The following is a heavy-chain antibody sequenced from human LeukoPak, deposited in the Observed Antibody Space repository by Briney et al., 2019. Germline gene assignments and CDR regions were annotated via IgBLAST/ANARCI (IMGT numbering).Heavy chain of an antibody. D-gene: IGHD5-12*01. CDR3: ARDGWLHDY. Sequence: ASVKVSCKASGYTFTSYGISWVRQAPGQGLEWMGWISAYNGNTNYAQKLQGRVTMTRDTSTSTVYMELSSLRSEDTAVYYCARDGWLHDYWGQGTLVTVSS. CDR2: ISAYNGNT. V-gene: IGHV1-18*01. J-gene: IGHJ4*02. CDR1: GYTFTSYG.